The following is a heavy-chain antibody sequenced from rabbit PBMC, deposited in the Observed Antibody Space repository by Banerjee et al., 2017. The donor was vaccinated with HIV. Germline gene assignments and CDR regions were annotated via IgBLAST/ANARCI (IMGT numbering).Heavy chain of an antibody. V-gene: IGHV1S45*01. CDR2: IYAGSSGST. CDR3: ARDFTL. CDR1: GFFFSNSYY. Sequence: QELLVESGGVLVQPEGSLTLTCTASGFFFSNSYYMCWVSQAPGKGLEWIGCIYAGSSGSTNYGSWAKSRLTISKTSPTTVPLEMSSLTDADTATYICARDFTLWGQGTLVTVS. J-gene: IGHJ4*01.